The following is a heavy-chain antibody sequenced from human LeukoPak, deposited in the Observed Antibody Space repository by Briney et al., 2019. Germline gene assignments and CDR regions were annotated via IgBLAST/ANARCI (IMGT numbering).Heavy chain of an antibody. CDR1: GFTFSSYV. J-gene: IGHJ4*02. D-gene: IGHD3-3*01. Sequence: GGSLRLSCAASGFTFSSYVMNWVRQAPGKGLEWVSGSGSGGSTYYADSVKGRFTISRDNSKNTLYLQMNSLRAEDTAVYYCAKDFWSGYYPNYWGQGTLVTVSS. V-gene: IGHV3-23*01. CDR2: SGSGGST. CDR3: AKDFWSGYYPNY.